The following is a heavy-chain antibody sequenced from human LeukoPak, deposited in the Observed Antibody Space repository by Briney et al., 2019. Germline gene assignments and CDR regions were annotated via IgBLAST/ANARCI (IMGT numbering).Heavy chain of an antibody. D-gene: IGHD6-19*01. Sequence: GGSLRLSCAASGFTFSSYAMHWVRQAPGKGLEWVAVISYDGSNKYYADSVKGRFTISRDNSKNPLYLQMNSLRAEGTAVYYCAAMYSSGWYGYYWGQGTLVTVSS. J-gene: IGHJ4*02. V-gene: IGHV3-30*04. CDR2: ISYDGSNK. CDR1: GFTFSSYA. CDR3: AAMYSSGWYGYY.